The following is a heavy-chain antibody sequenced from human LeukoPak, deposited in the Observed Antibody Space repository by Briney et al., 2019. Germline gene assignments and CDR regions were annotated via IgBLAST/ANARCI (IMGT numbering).Heavy chain of an antibody. V-gene: IGHV1-18*01. CDR2: ISAYNGNT. J-gene: IGHJ5*02. Sequence: ASVKVSCKASGYTFTSYGISWVRQAPGQGLEWMGWISAYNGNTNYAQKLQGRVTMTTDTSTSTAYMELRSLRSDDTAVYYCARDVWLELGGGWFDPWGQGTLVTVSS. CDR3: ARDVWLELGGGWFDP. D-gene: IGHD1-7*01. CDR1: GYTFTSYG.